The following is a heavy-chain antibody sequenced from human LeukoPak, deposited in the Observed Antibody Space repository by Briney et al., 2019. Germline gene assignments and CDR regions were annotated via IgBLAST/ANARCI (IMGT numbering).Heavy chain of an antibody. V-gene: IGHV5-51*01. CDR3: GRHLYGGNSAIDY. D-gene: IGHD4-23*01. CDR1: GYSFTSYW. J-gene: IGHJ4*02. Sequence: GASLKISCKGSGYSFTSYWIGWVRQMPGEGLEWVGIMYPGDSDTRYSPSFQGQVTISVDKSISTAYLQWSSLKASDTAMYYCGRHLYGGNSAIDYWGQGTLVTVSS. CDR2: MYPGDSDT.